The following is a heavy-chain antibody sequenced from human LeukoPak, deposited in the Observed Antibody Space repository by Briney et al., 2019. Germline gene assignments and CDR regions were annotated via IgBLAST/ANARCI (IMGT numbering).Heavy chain of an antibody. D-gene: IGHD3-22*01. J-gene: IGHJ4*02. V-gene: IGHV1-46*01. CDR2: INPSGGST. CDR3: AREGIDDSSAVY. Sequence: ASVTDSCKASGYTFTSYYMHWVRPAPGQGLEWMGIINPSGGSTSYAQKFQGRVTMTRDTSTSTVYMELSSLRSEDTAVYYCAREGIDDSSAVYWGQGTLVTVSS. CDR1: GYTFTSYY.